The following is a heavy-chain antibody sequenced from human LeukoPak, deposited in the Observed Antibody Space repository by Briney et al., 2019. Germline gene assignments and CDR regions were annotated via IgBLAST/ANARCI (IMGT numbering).Heavy chain of an antibody. CDR3: AKGEGLSFNYFDY. D-gene: IGHD3-16*02. CDR1: GFTFDDYA. J-gene: IGHJ4*02. V-gene: IGHV3-9*01. CDR2: ISWNSGSI. Sequence: GGSLRLSCAASGFTFDDYAMHWVRQAPGKGLEWVSGISWNSGSIGYADSVKGRFTISRDNAKNSLYLQMNSLRAEDTALYYCAKGEGLSFNYFDYWGQGTLVTVSS.